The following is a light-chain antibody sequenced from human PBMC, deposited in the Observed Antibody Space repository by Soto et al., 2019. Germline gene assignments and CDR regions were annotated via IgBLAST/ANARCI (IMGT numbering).Light chain of an antibody. J-gene: IGKJ4*01. V-gene: IGKV1-39*01. Sequence: DIQTTQPPFSLSASVKDRDTMTFRASQSISNYLNWYQQKPGKAPKLLIYAASSLQSGVPSRFSGSGSGTDFTLTINRLQPEDLATYYCQQSHSSLTFGGGTKVDIK. CDR1: QSISNY. CDR2: AAS. CDR3: QQSHSSLT.